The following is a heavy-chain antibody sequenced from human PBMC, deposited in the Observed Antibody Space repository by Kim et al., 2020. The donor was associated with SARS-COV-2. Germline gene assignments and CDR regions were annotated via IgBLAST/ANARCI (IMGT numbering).Heavy chain of an antibody. CDR1: GYSFSSFD. CDR2: INAVNGNT. Sequence: ASVKVSCEASGYSFSSFDIYWVRQAPGQGLEWMGWINAVNGNTQYSQKFQGRVTFSRDTSATTAYMEMRSLKSDDTALYYCARASFGKYHFDYWGQGTLVTVSS. J-gene: IGHJ4*02. CDR3: ARASFGKYHFDY. V-gene: IGHV1-3*01. D-gene: IGHD3-16*01.